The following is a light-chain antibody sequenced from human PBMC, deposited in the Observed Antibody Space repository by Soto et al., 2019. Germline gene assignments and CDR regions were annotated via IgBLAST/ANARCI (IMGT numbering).Light chain of an antibody. CDR1: NIGSKS. V-gene: IGLV3-21*04. J-gene: IGLJ1*01. CDR3: QVWDSSSDHLV. CDR2: YDS. Sequence: SYELTQPPSVSVAPGKTARITCGENNIGSKSVHWYQQKPGQAPVLVIYYDSDRPSGIPERFSGSNSGNTATLTISRVEAGDEADYYCQVWDSSSDHLVFGTGTKLTVL.